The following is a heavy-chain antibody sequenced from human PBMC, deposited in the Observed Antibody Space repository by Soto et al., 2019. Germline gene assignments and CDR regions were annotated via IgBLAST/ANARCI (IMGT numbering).Heavy chain of an antibody. CDR1: GYTFTDYG. V-gene: IGHV1-18*01. CDR2: ISAYNRNT. CDR3: AKYPTYYDTPGRTDY. Sequence: QVQLVQSGSEVKKPGASVKVSCKTSGYTFTDYGISWVRQAPGQGLEWVGWISAYNRNTKYTQKLQGRVTMTTDTFTSTAYMELRSLRSEDTAVYYCAKYPTYYDTPGRTDYWGQGTLVIVSS. D-gene: IGHD3-16*01. J-gene: IGHJ4*02.